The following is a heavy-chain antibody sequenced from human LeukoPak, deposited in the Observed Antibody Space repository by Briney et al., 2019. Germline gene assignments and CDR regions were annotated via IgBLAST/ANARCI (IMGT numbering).Heavy chain of an antibody. CDR2: IWYDGSNK. V-gene: IGHV3-33*01. D-gene: IGHD6-13*01. CDR1: GFMFSSYG. CDR3: ARGTSSIAAAGTHYYYGMDV. J-gene: IGHJ6*02. Sequence: GGSLRLSCAASGFMFSSYGMHWVRQALGKGLEWVAVIWYDGSNKYYVDSMKGRFTISRDNSKNTLYLQMNSLRAEDTAVYYCARGTSSIAAAGTHYYYGMDVWGQGTTVTVSS.